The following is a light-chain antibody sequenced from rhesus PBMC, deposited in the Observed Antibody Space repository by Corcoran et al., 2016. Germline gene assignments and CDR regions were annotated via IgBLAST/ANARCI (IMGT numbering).Light chain of an antibody. J-gene: IGKJ4*01. CDR1: QGISNI. V-gene: IGKV1-33*02. Sequence: DIQMTQSPSSLSASVGDTVTITCRASQGISNILAWYQQKPGKVPKLLIYFASPLHSGVPSRFSGSGSGTVCTLTISSLQPEDFATYYCQHGYRTPLTFGGGTKVEIK. CDR2: FAS. CDR3: QHGYRTPLT.